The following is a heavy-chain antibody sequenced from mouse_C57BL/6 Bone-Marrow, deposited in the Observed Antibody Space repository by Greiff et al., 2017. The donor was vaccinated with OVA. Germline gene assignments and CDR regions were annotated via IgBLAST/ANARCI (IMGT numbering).Heavy chain of an antibody. Sequence: QVQLQHSGAEVVRPGASVKLSCKASGYTFTDHYINWVKQRPGQGLEWIARIYPGSGNTYYNEKFKGKATLTAEKSSNTAYMQLSSLTSEDSAVYFCARDDGYFFEYWGQGTTLTVSS. CDR2: IYPGSGNT. CDR1: GYTFTDHY. J-gene: IGHJ2*01. V-gene: IGHV1-76*01. D-gene: IGHD2-3*01. CDR3: ARDDGYFFEY.